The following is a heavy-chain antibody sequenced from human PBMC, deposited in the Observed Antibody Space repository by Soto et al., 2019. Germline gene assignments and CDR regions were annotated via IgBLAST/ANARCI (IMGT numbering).Heavy chain of an antibody. Sequence: SVKVSCKASGGTFSSYAISWVRQAPGQGLEWMGGIIPIFGTANYAQKFQGRVAITADESTSTAYMELSSLRSEDTAVYYCARDWVVRSLFDIWGQGTMVTVSS. CDR2: IIPIFGTA. CDR1: GGTFSSYA. J-gene: IGHJ3*02. V-gene: IGHV1-69*13. D-gene: IGHD3-10*01. CDR3: ARDWVVRSLFDI.